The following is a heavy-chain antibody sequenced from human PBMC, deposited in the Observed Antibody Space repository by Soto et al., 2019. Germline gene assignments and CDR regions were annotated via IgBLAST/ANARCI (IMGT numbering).Heavy chain of an antibody. Sequence: GESLKISCKGSGYIFTNYWIGWVRQMPGKGLEWMGIIYPGDSDTKYSPSFQGQVTISADKSITTAYLQRSSLKASDTAMYYCASLSYYDSSGAFDYWGQGTLVTVSS. CDR3: ASLSYYDSSGAFDY. CDR2: IYPGDSDT. CDR1: GYIFTNYW. V-gene: IGHV5-51*01. D-gene: IGHD3-22*01. J-gene: IGHJ4*02.